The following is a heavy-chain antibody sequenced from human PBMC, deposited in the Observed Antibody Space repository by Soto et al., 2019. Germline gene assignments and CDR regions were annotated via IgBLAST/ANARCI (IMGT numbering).Heavy chain of an antibody. Sequence: QVQLVQSGAEVKNPGASVKVSCKASGYSFSDSDINWVRQATGQGPEWMGWMNPNSGNTGYAQKFQGRVTMTRNTSINTAYMELSSLGSEDTAVYYCARDNSYNWNDEGCFDPWCQGTLVTVSS. CDR3: ARDNSYNWNDEGCFDP. D-gene: IGHD1-20*01. V-gene: IGHV1-8*01. J-gene: IGHJ5*02. CDR2: MNPNSGNT. CDR1: GYSFSDSD.